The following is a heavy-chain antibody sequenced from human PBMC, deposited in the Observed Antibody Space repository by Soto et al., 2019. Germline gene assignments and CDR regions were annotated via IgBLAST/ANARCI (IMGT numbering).Heavy chain of an antibody. D-gene: IGHD3-3*01. CDR3: ARDRHYDFWSGYYTPYYFDY. Sequence: QVQLVQSGAEVKKPGASVKVSCKASGYTFTSYGISWVRQAPGQGLEWMGWISAYNGNTNYAQKLQGRVTMTTDTSTSAAYMELRSLRSDDTAVYYCARDRHYDFWSGYYTPYYFDYWGQGTLVTVSS. J-gene: IGHJ4*02. V-gene: IGHV1-18*01. CDR1: GYTFTSYG. CDR2: ISAYNGNT.